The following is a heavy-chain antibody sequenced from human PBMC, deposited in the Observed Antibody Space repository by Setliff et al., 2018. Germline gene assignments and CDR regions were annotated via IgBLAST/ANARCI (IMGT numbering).Heavy chain of an antibody. J-gene: IGHJ4*02. Sequence: PGGSLRLSCAASGFTFSSDAMTWVRQAPGEGLQWVSIISAAGTSIYYADSVKGRFTISRDNSENTLYLQMNSLRAEDTAVYYCAKPQVELRWGFESWGQGTLVTVSS. V-gene: IGHV3-23*03. CDR2: ISAAGTSI. D-gene: IGHD1-26*01. CDR3: AKPQVELRWGFES. CDR1: GFTFSSDA.